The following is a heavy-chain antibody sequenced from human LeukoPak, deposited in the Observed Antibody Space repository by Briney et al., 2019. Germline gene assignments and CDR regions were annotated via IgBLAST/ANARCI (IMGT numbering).Heavy chain of an antibody. Sequence: GGSLRLSCAASEFSVGSNYMTWVRQAPGKGLEWVSSISSSSSYIYYADSVKGRFTISRDNAKNSLYLQMNSLRAEDTAVYYCHKAALADAFDIWGQGTMVTVSS. CDR2: ISSSSSYI. CDR1: EFSVGSNY. J-gene: IGHJ3*02. V-gene: IGHV3-21*01. D-gene: IGHD6-6*01. CDR3: HKAALADAFDI.